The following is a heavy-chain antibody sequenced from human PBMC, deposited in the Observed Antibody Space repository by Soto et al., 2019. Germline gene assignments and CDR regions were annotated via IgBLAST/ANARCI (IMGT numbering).Heavy chain of an antibody. V-gene: IGHV4-39*01. D-gene: IGHD3-9*01. J-gene: IGHJ4*02. CDR2: IYYSGST. CDR1: GGSISSSSYY. Sequence: TSETLSLTCTVSGGSISSSSYYWGWIRQPPGKGLEWIGSIYYSGSTYYNPSLKSRVTISVDTSKNQFSLKLSSVTAADTAVYYCAIDILTGYYKDYWGQGTQVTVSS. CDR3: AIDILTGYYKDY.